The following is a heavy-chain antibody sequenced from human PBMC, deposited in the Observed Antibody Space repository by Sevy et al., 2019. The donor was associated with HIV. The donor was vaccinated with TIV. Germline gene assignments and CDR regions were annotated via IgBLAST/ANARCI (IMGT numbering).Heavy chain of an antibody. V-gene: IGHV3-21*01. J-gene: IGHJ4*02. Sequence: GESLKISCAAAGFTFSSYTMNWVRQAPGKGLEWVASISFSSNYIYYTDSLKGRLTISRDNAKNSLNLQMNSLRAEDTAVYYCAREDSKNWRYFDYWGQGTLVTVSS. D-gene: IGHD1-1*01. CDR1: GFTFSSYT. CDR2: ISFSSNYI. CDR3: AREDSKNWRYFDY.